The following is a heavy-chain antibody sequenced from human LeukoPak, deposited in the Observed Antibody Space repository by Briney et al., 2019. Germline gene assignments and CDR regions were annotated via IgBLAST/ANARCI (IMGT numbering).Heavy chain of an antibody. D-gene: IGHD3-10*01. V-gene: IGHV4-30-4*01. CDR1: GGSISSGDHY. CDR3: ASSSGSHLGLPLDN. Sequence: SSVTLSLTCTVSGGSISSGDHYWSWIRQPPGKGLEWIGYIYYSGSTYYNPSLKSRVTISLDTSKNQFSLKLSSVTAADTAVYYCASSSGSHLGLPLDNWGQGTLVTVST. CDR2: IYYSGST. J-gene: IGHJ4*02.